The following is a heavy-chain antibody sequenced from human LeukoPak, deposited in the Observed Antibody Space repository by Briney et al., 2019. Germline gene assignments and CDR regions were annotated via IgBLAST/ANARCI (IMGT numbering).Heavy chain of an antibody. CDR2: IKQDGSAK. Sequence: GGSLRLSCAASGFTFSSYWMSWVRQAPGKGLEWVANIKQDGSAKYYVDSVKGRFTISRDNAKNSLYLQMNSLRAEDTAVYYCAREDYISSWYPHYYMDVWGKGTTVTISS. D-gene: IGHD6-13*01. CDR1: GFTFSSYW. J-gene: IGHJ6*03. V-gene: IGHV3-7*01. CDR3: AREDYISSWYPHYYMDV.